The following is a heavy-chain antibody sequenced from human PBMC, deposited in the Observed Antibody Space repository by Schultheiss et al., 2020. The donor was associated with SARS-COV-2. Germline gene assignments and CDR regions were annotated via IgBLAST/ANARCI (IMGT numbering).Heavy chain of an antibody. CDR3: AKEVRGSGSLNGMDV. V-gene: IGHV3-48*01. J-gene: IGHJ6*02. Sequence: GGSLRLSCAASGFTFSSYSMNWVRQAPGKGLDWVSSISSSGSTIYYADSVKGRFTISRDNSKNTLYLQTNSLRAEDTAVYYCAKEVRGSGSLNGMDVWGQGTTVTVSS. D-gene: IGHD3-10*01. CDR1: GFTFSSYS. CDR2: ISSSGSTI.